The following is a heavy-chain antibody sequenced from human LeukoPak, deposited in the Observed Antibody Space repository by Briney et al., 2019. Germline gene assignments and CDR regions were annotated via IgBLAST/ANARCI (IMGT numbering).Heavy chain of an antibody. V-gene: IGHV4-59*08. CDR1: GGSISSYY. CDR3: ARHEGDGYNSDY. D-gene: IGHD5-12*01. J-gene: IGHJ4*02. Sequence: PSETLSLTCTVSGGSISSYYWSWIRQPPGKGLEWIGYIYYSGSTNYNPSLKSRVTISVDTSKNQFSLKLSSVTAADTAVYYCARHEGDGYNSDYWGQGTLVTVSS. CDR2: IYYSGST.